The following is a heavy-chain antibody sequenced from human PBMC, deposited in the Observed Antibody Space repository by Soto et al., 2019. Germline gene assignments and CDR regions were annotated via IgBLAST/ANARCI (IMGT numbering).Heavy chain of an antibody. Sequence: QVQLVESGGGVVQPGRSLRLSCAASGFTFSSYGMHWVRQAPGKGLEWVAVISYDGSNKYYADSVNGRFTISRDNSNNTLYLQMNSLRAEDTAVYYCAKGPIAVAGTYYFDYWGQGTLVNVSS. V-gene: IGHV3-30*18. CDR1: GFTFSSYG. J-gene: IGHJ4*02. CDR2: ISYDGSNK. D-gene: IGHD6-19*01. CDR3: AKGPIAVAGTYYFDY.